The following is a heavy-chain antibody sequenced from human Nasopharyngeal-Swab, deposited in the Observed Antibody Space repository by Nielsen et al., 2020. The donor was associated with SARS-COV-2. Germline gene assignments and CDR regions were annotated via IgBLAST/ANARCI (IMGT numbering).Heavy chain of an antibody. CDR3: AAPYYYDSSGYYNHGFDY. D-gene: IGHD3-22*01. Sequence: SETLSLTCTVSGGSISSSSYYWGWIRQPPGKGLEWIGSIYYSGSTYYNPSPKSRVTISVDTSKNQFSLKLSSVTAADTAVYYCAAPYYYDSSGYYNHGFDYWGQGTLATVSS. V-gene: IGHV4-39*01. J-gene: IGHJ4*02. CDR1: GGSISSSSYY. CDR2: IYYSGST.